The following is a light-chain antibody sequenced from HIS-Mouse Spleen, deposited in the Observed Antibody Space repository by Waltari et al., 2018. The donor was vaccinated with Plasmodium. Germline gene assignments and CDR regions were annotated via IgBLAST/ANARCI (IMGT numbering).Light chain of an antibody. CDR3: QQSHT. V-gene: IGKV1-39*01. CDR2: AAS. Sequence: DIQMTQSPSSLSASVGDRVNITCRASQSISSYLNWYQQKPGKAPKLLIYAASSLQSGVPSWFSGSGSGTDFTLTISSLQPEDFATYYCQQSHTFGQGTKLEIK. J-gene: IGKJ2*01. CDR1: QSISSY.